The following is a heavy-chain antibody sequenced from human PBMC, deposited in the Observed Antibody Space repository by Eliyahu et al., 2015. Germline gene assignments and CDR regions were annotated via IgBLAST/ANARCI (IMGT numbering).Heavy chain of an antibody. J-gene: IGHJ2*01. CDR3: ASSGGVVVTAIHYWYFDL. CDR2: ISSSSSYI. CDR1: GFTFSSXS. D-gene: IGHD2-21*02. V-gene: IGHV3-21*01. Sequence: EVQLVESGGGLVKPGGSLRLSCAASGFTFSSXSMNWVRQAPGKGLEWVSSISSSSSYIYYADSVKGRFTISRDNAKNSLYLQMNSLRAEDTAVYYCASSGGVVVTAIHYWYFDLWGRGTLVTVSS.